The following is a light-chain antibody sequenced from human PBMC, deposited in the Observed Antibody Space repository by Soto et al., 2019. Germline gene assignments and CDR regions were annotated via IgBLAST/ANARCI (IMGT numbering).Light chain of an antibody. CDR2: GAS. V-gene: IGKV3-20*01. J-gene: IGKJ5*01. CDR1: QSVSSSY. Sequence: EIVLTQSPGTLSLSPGERATLSCRASQSVSSSYLAWYQQKPGQAPRLLIYGASGRATGIPDRFSGSGSGTDFTLTISRLEPECLAVYYCQQYSSSRPFIVGQGTRLEIK. CDR3: QQYSSSRPFI.